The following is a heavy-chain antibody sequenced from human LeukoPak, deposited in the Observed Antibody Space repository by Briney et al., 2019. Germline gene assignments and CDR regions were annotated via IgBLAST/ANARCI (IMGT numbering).Heavy chain of an antibody. Sequence: GGSLRLSCAASGFTFSSYEMNWVRQAPGKGLEWVSYIRFSGSTIYYADSVKGRFTISRDNAKNSLYVQMNSLRAEDTAVYYCARGGYYDSSGYYYVGYFHHWGQGTLVTVSS. D-gene: IGHD3-22*01. CDR2: IRFSGSTI. J-gene: IGHJ1*01. V-gene: IGHV3-48*03. CDR3: ARGGYYDSSGYYYVGYFHH. CDR1: GFTFSSYE.